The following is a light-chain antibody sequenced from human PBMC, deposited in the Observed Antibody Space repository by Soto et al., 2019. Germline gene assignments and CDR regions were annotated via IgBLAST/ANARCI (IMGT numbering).Light chain of an antibody. CDR2: AAS. CDR1: QDIRGN. Sequence: DIQLTQSPSFLSASVGDRITITCRASQDIRGNLAWYQQKPGKAPKVLISAASSLQGGVPSRFSGSGSGTEFTLTISCLQPEDFATYYCQQLNDYPLTFGGGTKVEIK. V-gene: IGKV1-9*01. CDR3: QQLNDYPLT. J-gene: IGKJ4*01.